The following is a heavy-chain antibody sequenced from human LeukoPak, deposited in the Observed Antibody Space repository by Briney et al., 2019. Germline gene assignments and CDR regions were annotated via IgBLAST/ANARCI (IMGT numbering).Heavy chain of an antibody. D-gene: IGHD3-10*01. Sequence: ASVKVSCKVSGYTLTELSMHWVRQAPGKGLEWMGGFDPEDGETIYAQKFQGRVTMTGDTSTDTAYMELSSLRSEDTAVYYCATSMVRGVIDYWGQGTLVTVSS. CDR1: GYTLTELS. CDR2: FDPEDGET. V-gene: IGHV1-24*01. J-gene: IGHJ4*02. CDR3: ATSMVRGVIDY.